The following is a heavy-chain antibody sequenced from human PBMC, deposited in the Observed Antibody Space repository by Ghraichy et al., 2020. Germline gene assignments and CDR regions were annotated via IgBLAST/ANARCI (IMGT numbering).Heavy chain of an antibody. Sequence: GGSLRLSCATSGFNFGSYGMQWVRQAPGKGLQWVAVLWYDGTNEYYGDSVKGRFTISRDNANNTLYLQMDSLRAEDTAVYYCGRFKEAFYGAGSSIGHWGQGTLVTVAS. D-gene: IGHD3-10*01. CDR2: LWYDGTNE. J-gene: IGHJ4*02. CDR1: GFNFGSYG. CDR3: GRFKEAFYGAGSSIGH. V-gene: IGHV3-33*01.